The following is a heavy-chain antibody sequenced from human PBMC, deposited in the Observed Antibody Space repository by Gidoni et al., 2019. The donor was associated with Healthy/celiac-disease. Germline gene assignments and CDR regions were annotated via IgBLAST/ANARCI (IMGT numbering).Heavy chain of an antibody. D-gene: IGHD3-22*01. CDR1: GYTFTGYY. J-gene: IGHJ4*02. Sequence: QVQLVQSGAEVKKPGASVRVSCTASGYTFTGYYMHCVRQAPGQGLEWMGWINPNSGGTNYAQKFQGRVTMTRDTSISTAYMELSRLRSDDTAVYYCARPHNYDSSGYLTTFDYWGQGTLATVSS. CDR2: INPNSGGT. V-gene: IGHV1-2*02. CDR3: ARPHNYDSSGYLTTFDY.